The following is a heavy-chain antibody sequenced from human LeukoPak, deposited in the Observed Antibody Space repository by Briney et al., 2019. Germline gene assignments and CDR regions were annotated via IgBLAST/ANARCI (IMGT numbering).Heavy chain of an antibody. CDR2: INAGNGNT. CDR1: GYTFTSYA. Sequence: ASVKVSCKASGYTFTSYAMHWVRQAPGQRLEWMGWINAGNGNTKYSQKFQGRVTITRDTSASTAYMELSSLRSEDTAVYYCARVTMVRGVIRAFDIWGQGTMVTVPS. J-gene: IGHJ3*02. CDR3: ARVTMVRGVIRAFDI. D-gene: IGHD3-10*01. V-gene: IGHV1-3*01.